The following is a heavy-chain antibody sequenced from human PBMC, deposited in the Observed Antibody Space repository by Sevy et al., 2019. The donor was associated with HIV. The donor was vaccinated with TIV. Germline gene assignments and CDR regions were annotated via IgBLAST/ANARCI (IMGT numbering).Heavy chain of an antibody. D-gene: IGHD3-22*01. V-gene: IGHV1-8*01. J-gene: IGHJ4*02. CDR3: AITTGDSSGFDY. CDR2: MNPNSGNT. CDR1: GYTFTSYD. Sequence: ASLKVSCKASGYTFTSYDINWVRQATGQGLEWMGWMNPNSGNTGCAQKFQGRVTMTRNTSISTAYMELSSLRSEDTAVYYCAITTGDSSGFDYWGQGTLVTVSS.